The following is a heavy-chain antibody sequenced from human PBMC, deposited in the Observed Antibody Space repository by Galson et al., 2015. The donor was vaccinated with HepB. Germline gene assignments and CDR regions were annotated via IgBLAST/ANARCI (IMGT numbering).Heavy chain of an antibody. CDR3: TLYGSGSYYPVDY. V-gene: IGHV3-15*01. D-gene: IGHD3-10*01. J-gene: IGHJ4*02. CDR2: IKSKTDGGTT. CDR1: GFTFSNAW. Sequence: SLRLSCAASGFTFSNAWMSWVRQAPGKGLEWVGRIKSKTDGGTTDYAAPVKGRFTISRDDSKNTLYLQMNSLKTEDTAVYYCTLYGSGSYYPVDYWGQGTLVTVSS.